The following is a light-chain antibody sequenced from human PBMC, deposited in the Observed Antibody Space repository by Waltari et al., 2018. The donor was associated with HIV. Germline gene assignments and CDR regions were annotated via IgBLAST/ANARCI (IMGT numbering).Light chain of an antibody. Sequence: QSALTQPASVSGSHGQSITSSCTGTSSDVGGYNYVSWYQQHPVKAPKLMIYEVSNRPSGVSNRFSGSKSGNPASLTISGLQAEDEADYYCSSYTSSSTQVFGGGTKLTVL. CDR2: EVS. V-gene: IGLV2-14*01. CDR1: SSDVGGYNY. CDR3: SSYTSSSTQV. J-gene: IGLJ2*01.